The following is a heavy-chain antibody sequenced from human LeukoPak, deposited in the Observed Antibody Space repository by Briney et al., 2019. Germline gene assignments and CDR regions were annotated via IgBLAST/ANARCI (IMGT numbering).Heavy chain of an antibody. CDR2: ISGSGGST. CDR1: GFTFSSYA. D-gene: IGHD5-18*01. V-gene: IGHV3-23*01. Sequence: QSGGSLRLSCAASGFTFSSYAMSWVRQAPGKGLEWVSGISGSGGSTYYADSVKGRFTISRDNSKNPLSLQMNSLRAEDTAVYYCAKVYDTAMVNYFDYWGQGTLVTVSS. J-gene: IGHJ4*02. CDR3: AKVYDTAMVNYFDY.